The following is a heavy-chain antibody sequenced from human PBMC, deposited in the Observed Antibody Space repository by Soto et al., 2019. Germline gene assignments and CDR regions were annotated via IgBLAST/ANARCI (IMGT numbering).Heavy chain of an antibody. J-gene: IGHJ1*01. CDR3: APTGDSSGYYPRPEYFQH. CDR2: IYWDDDK. D-gene: IGHD3-22*01. V-gene: IGHV2-5*02. CDR1: GFSLITSGVV. Sequence: QITLKASGPTLVKPTQTLTLTCTFSGFSLITSGVVVGWIRQPPGKALEWLALIYWDDDKRYSPSLKSRLTTTKDTAKNQVVLTMTNMDPVDTATYYCAPTGDSSGYYPRPEYFQHWGQGTLVTVSS.